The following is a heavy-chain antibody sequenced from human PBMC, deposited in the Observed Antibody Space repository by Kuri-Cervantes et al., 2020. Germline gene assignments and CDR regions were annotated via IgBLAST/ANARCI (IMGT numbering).Heavy chain of an antibody. D-gene: IGHD6-19*01. V-gene: IGHV1-18*01. J-gene: IGHJ3*02. CDR2: ISAYNGNT. Sequence: GESLKISCKASGYTFTSYGISWVRQAPGQGLEWMGWISAYNGNTNYAQKLQGRVTMTTDTSTSTAYMELRSLRSDDTAVYYCARDGGAVANDAFDIWGQGTMVTVSS. CDR1: GYTFTSYG. CDR3: ARDGGAVANDAFDI.